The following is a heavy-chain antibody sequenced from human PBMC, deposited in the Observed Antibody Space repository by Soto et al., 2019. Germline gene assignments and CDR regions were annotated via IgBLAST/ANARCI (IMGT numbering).Heavy chain of an antibody. CDR3: ARVQGSGYSSSLNWFDP. J-gene: IGHJ5*02. D-gene: IGHD6-13*01. CDR1: GFMFSNHG. Sequence: GGSLRLSCAASGFMFSNHGMHWVRQAPGKGLEWVAVIWYDGSNKYYADSVKGRFTISRDNSKNTLYLQMNSLRAEDTAVYYCARVQGSGYSSSLNWFDPWGQGTLVTVSS. CDR2: IWYDGSNK. V-gene: IGHV3-33*01.